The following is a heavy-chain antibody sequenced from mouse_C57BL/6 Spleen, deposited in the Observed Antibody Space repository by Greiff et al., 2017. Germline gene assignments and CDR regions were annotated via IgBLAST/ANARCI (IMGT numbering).Heavy chain of an antibody. CDR3: ARGIYYYGSSYVGAMDY. CDR2: IHPNSGST. V-gene: IGHV1-64*01. J-gene: IGHJ4*01. D-gene: IGHD1-1*01. CDR1: GYTFTSYW. Sequence: VQLQQPGAELVKPGASVKLSCKASGYTFTSYWMHWVKQRPGQGLEWIGMIHPNSGSTNYNEKFKSKATLTVDKSSSTAYMQLSSLTSEDSAVYDCARGIYYYGSSYVGAMDYWGQGTSVTVSS.